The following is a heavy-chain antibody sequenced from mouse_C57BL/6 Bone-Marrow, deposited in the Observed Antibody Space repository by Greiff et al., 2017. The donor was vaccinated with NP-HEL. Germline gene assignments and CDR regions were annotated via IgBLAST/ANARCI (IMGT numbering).Heavy chain of an antibody. CDR1: GYTFTDYE. CDR2: IDPETGGT. D-gene: IGHD1-1*01. V-gene: IGHV1-15*01. Sequence: VQLQESGAELVRPGASVTLSCKASGYTFTDYEMHWVKQTPVHGLEWIGAIDPETGGTAYNQKFKGKAILTADKSSSTAYMELRSLTPADSAVYYCSCFIATEVARNWYFDVWGTGTTVTVSS. CDR3: SCFIATEVARNWYFDV. J-gene: IGHJ1*03.